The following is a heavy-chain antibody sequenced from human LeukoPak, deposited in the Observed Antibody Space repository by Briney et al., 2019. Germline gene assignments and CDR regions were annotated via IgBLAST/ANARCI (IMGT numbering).Heavy chain of an antibody. CDR2: IIPIFGTA. Sequence: SVKVSCKPSGGTFSSYAISWVRQAPGQGVEWMGGIIPIFGTANYAQKSQGRVTITTDESTSTAYMELSSLRSEDTAVYYCARGRDGYSPFDYWGQGTLVTVSS. D-gene: IGHD5-24*01. CDR1: GGTFSSYA. CDR3: ARGRDGYSPFDY. J-gene: IGHJ4*02. V-gene: IGHV1-69*05.